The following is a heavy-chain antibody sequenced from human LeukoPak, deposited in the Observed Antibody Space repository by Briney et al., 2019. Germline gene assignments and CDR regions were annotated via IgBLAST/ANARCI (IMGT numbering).Heavy chain of an antibody. CDR2: ISGSGGST. CDR3: ARGPIVVVTPYYFDY. Sequence: GGSLRLSCAASGFTFSSYAMSWVRQAPGKGLEWVSAISGSGGSTYYADSVKGRFTISRDNSKNTLYLQMNSLRAEDTAVYYCARGPIVVVTPYYFDYWGQGTLVTVSS. D-gene: IGHD3-22*01. V-gene: IGHV3-23*01. CDR1: GFTFSSYA. J-gene: IGHJ4*02.